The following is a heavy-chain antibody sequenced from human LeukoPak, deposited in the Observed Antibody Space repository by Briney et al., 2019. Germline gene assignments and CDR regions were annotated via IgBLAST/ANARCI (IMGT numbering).Heavy chain of an antibody. CDR2: IKQDGSEK. Sequence: GGSLRLSCAASGFTFSSYWMSWVRRAPGKGLEWVANIKQDGSEKYYVDSVKGRFTISRDNAKNSLYLQMNSLKAEDTAVYYCTTDAGYNSRWYNWWGQGTLVTVSS. D-gene: IGHD6-13*01. J-gene: IGHJ4*02. CDR3: TTDAGYNSRWYNW. V-gene: IGHV3-7*03. CDR1: GFTFSSYW.